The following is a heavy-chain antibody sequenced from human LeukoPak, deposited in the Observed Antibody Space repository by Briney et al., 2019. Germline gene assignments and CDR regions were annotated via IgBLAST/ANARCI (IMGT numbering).Heavy chain of an antibody. Sequence: GGSLRLSCAASGSTFSDYFMSWIRQAPRKGLEWVSYISSSSSTTYYADSVKGRFTISRDNAKNSLYLQMNSLRAEDTAVYYCASSGSYRNTFDIWGQGTMVTVSS. CDR2: ISSSSSTT. CDR1: GSTFSDYF. J-gene: IGHJ3*02. D-gene: IGHD6-19*01. CDR3: ASSGSYRNTFDI. V-gene: IGHV3-11*01.